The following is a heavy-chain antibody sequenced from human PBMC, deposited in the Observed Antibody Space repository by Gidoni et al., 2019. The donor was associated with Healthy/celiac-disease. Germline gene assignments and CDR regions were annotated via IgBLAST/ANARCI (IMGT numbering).Heavy chain of an antibody. CDR3: ARALIWFGESDDAFDI. Sequence: EVQLVESGGGLVKPGGSLRLSCAASGFTFSSYSMNWVRQAPGKGLEWVSSISSSSSYIYYADSVKGRFTSSRDNAKNSLYLQMNSLRAEDTAVYYCARALIWFGESDDAFDIWGQGTMVTVSS. CDR1: GFTFSSYS. D-gene: IGHD3-10*01. J-gene: IGHJ3*02. CDR2: ISSSSSYI. V-gene: IGHV3-21*01.